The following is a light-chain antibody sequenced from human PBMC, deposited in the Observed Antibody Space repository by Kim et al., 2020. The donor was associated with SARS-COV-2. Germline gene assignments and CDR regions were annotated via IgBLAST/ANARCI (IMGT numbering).Light chain of an antibody. J-gene: IGKJ2*01. CDR1: QSVSS. CDR2: GAS. V-gene: IGKV3-20*01. Sequence: EIVLTQSPGTLSLSPGERATLSCRASQSVSSIAWYQQKPGQAPRLLIYGASSRATGIPDRFSGSGSGTDFTLTISRLEPEDFAVYYCQRYGRSLYTFGQGTKLEI. CDR3: QRYGRSLYT.